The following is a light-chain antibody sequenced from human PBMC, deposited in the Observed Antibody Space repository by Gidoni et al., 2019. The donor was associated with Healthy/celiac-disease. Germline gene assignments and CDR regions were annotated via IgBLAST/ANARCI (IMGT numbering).Light chain of an antibody. V-gene: IGLV1-44*01. J-gene: IGLJ3*02. CDR2: STN. CDR3: AAWDDSLNGPWV. CDR1: SSNIGSNT. Sequence: QSVLTQPPSASGTPGQRVTISCSGSSSNIGSNTVNWYQQLPGTAPKLLIYSTNQRPSGVPDRFSGSKSCTSASLAISGLQSEDEADYYCAAWDDSLNGPWVFGGGTKLTVL.